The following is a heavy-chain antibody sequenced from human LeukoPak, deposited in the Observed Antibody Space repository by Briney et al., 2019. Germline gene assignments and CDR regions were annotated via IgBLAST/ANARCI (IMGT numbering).Heavy chain of an antibody. Sequence: ASVKVSCKASGYTFTSYYMHWVRQAPGQGLEWMGIINPSGGSTSYAQKFQGRVTMTRDTSTSTVYMELSSLRSEDTAVYYCTREPAANWFDPWGQGTLVTVSS. J-gene: IGHJ5*02. V-gene: IGHV1-46*01. CDR3: TREPAANWFDP. D-gene: IGHD2-2*01. CDR2: INPSGGST. CDR1: GYTFTSYY.